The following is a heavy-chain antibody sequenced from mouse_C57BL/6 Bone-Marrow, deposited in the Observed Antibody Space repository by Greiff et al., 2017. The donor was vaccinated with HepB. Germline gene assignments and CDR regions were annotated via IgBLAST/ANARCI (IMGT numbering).Heavy chain of an antibody. Sequence: QVQLQQSGPGLVQPSQSLSITCTVSGFSLTSYGVHWVRQSPGKGLEWLGVIWRGGSTDYNAAFMSRLSITKDNSKSQVFFKMNSLQADDTAIYYCAKEGRVYSNYVHWYFDVWGTGTTVTVSS. J-gene: IGHJ1*03. CDR3: AKEGRVYSNYVHWYFDV. CDR2: IWRGGST. D-gene: IGHD2-5*01. V-gene: IGHV2-5*01. CDR1: GFSLTSYG.